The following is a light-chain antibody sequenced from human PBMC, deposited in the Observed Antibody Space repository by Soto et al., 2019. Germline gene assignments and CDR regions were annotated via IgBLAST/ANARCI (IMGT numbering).Light chain of an antibody. V-gene: IGLV2-14*03. CDR1: SSDVGGSNF. Sequence: QSALTQPASVSASPGQSITISCTGTSSDVGGSNFVSWYQQHPGKPPKLIIYDVATRPSGVSNRFSGSKSGSTASLIISRLQTEDEADYYCVSFPSSTTYVFGSGTKLTVL. J-gene: IGLJ1*01. CDR3: VSFPSSTTYV. CDR2: DVA.